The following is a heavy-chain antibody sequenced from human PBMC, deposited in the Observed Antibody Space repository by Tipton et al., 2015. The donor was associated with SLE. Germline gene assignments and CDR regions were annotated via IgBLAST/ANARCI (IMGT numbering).Heavy chain of an antibody. CDR2: VYFGGAT. CDR3: ARRWSGSVGYFDY. Sequence: TLSLTCIVSGDSIRNIDFYWGWFRQPPGKALEWIGNVYFGGATFYNPSLKSRVTISVDTSKNQFSLKLRSMTAADTAVYYCARRWSGSVGYFDYWGQGRLVTVSS. D-gene: IGHD1-26*01. J-gene: IGHJ4*02. V-gene: IGHV4-39*07. CDR1: GDSIRNIDFY.